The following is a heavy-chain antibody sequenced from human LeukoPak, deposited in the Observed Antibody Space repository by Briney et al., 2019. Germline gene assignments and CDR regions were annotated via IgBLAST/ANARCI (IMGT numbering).Heavy chain of an antibody. CDR1: GFTFSSYE. CDR2: ISSSGSTI. CDR3: ARDYWNYFDY. Sequence: GSLRLSCAASGFTFSSYEMNWVRQAPGKGLEWVSYISSSGSTIYYADSVKGRFTISRDNAKNSLYLQLDSLRAEDTAVYYCARDYWNYFDYWGQGTLVTVPT. D-gene: IGHD1-1*01. J-gene: IGHJ4*01. V-gene: IGHV3-48*03.